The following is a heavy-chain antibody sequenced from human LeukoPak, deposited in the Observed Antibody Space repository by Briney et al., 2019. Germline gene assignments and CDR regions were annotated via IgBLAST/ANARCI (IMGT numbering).Heavy chain of an antibody. Sequence: ASVKVSCKASGYDFTSVGITWVRQAPGQGLEWMGWISPYNGNTRYVQKLQGRVTMTTDTSTSTAYMELRSLRFDDTAVYHCAKRMRYSNSWFFDFWGQGTLVTVSS. CDR1: GYDFTSVG. CDR2: ISPYNGNT. V-gene: IGHV1-18*01. CDR3: AKRMRYSNSWFFDF. D-gene: IGHD6-13*01. J-gene: IGHJ4*02.